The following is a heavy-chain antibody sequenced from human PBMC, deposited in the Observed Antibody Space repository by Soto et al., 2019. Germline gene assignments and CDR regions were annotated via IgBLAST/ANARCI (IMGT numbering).Heavy chain of an antibody. J-gene: IGHJ6*02. Sequence: GGSLRLSCAASGFTFSGSAMHWVRQASGKGLEWVGRIRSKANSYATAYAASVKGRFTISRDDSKNTAYLQMNSLKTEDTAVYYCTRSLEGYYDSSGYYAADGMDVWGQGTTVTVSS. CDR2: IRSKANSYAT. CDR1: GFTFSGSA. CDR3: TRSLEGYYDSSGYYAADGMDV. D-gene: IGHD3-22*01. V-gene: IGHV3-73*01.